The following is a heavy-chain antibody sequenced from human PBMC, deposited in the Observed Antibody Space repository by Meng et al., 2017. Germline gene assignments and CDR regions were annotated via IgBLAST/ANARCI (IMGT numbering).Heavy chain of an antibody. CDR2: INAGSGDT. CDR1: GHPVTSCA. D-gene: IGHD2-15*01. J-gene: IGHJ4*02. V-gene: IGHV1-3*05. CDR3: ARDSCTGGICYRGSFDY. Sequence: LQSGAGDNGAGPAVKVSCNASGHPVTSCAMHWARQAPGQSLEWMGWINAGSGDTKYSQKFQGSVTITRDSSASTAYMELSSLRSEDTAVYYCARDSCTGGICYRGSFDYWAQGTLVTVSS.